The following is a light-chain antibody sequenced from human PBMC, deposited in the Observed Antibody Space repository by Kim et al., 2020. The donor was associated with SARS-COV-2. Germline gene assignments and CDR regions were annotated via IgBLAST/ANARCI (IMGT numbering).Light chain of an antibody. CDR3: QQYNKWPPLT. J-gene: IGKJ4*01. CDR2: GAS. CDR1: QSVSSD. Sequence: EIVMTQSPATLSVSPGERATLSCRASQSVSSDLAWYQQKPGQAPRLLIYGASTRGTGIPARFSGSGSGTEFTLTISSLQSEDFAVYYCQQYNKWPPLTFGGGTKLEI. V-gene: IGKV3-15*01.